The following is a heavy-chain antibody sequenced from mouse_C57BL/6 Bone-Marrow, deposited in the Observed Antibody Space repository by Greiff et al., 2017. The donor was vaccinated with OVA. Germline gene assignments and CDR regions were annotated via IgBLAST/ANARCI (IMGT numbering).Heavy chain of an antibody. V-gene: IGHV1-52*01. CDR3: ARRWLTTVVDY. CDR1: GYTFTSYW. CDR2: IDPSDSET. D-gene: IGHD1-1*01. Sequence: QVQLQQPGAELVRPGSSVKLSCKASGYTFTSYWMHWVKQRPIQGLEWIGNIDPSDSETPYNQKFKDKATLTVDKSSSTAYMQLSSLTSEDSAVYYCARRWLTTVVDYGGQGTTLTVSS. J-gene: IGHJ2*01.